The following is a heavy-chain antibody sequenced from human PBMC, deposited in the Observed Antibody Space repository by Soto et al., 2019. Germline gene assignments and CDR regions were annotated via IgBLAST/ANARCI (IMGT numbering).Heavy chain of an antibody. J-gene: IGHJ3*02. Sequence: GGSLRLSCAASGFTVSSNYMSWVRQAPGKGLEWGSVIYSGGSTYYADSVKGRFTISRDNSKNTLYLQMNSLRAEDTAGYYCARGPRYKDAFDIWGQGTMVTVSS. D-gene: IGHD1-20*01. CDR1: GFTVSSNY. CDR3: ARGPRYKDAFDI. V-gene: IGHV3-53*01. CDR2: IYSGGST.